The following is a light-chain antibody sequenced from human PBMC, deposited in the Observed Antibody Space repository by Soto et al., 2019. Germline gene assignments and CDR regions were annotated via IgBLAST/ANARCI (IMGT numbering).Light chain of an antibody. J-gene: IGKJ1*01. Sequence: DIQMTQSPSTLSASVGDRVTITCRASQRISTWLAWYQQKPGKAPKLLIYKASTLESGVPSRFSGSGSRKEFTLTISSLQPDDFATYYGQQYNSYSSFGQGTKVDIK. V-gene: IGKV1-5*03. CDR3: QQYNSYSS. CDR1: QRISTW. CDR2: KAS.